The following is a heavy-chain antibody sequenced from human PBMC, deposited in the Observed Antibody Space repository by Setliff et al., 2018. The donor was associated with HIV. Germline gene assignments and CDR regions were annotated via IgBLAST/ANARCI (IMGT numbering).Heavy chain of an antibody. D-gene: IGHD3-3*01. CDR2: IDSDGSDT. CDR1: GLTFSNYW. V-gene: IGHV3-74*01. CDR3: ARGRVRGYYTGDY. J-gene: IGHJ4*02. Sequence: GGSLRPPCVASGLTFSNYWMHWVRQAPGKGLVWVSRIDSDGSDTDYEDSVRGRFTISRDNAKNSLYLQMNSLRPEDTAVYYYARGRVRGYYTGDYWGQGTLVTVSS.